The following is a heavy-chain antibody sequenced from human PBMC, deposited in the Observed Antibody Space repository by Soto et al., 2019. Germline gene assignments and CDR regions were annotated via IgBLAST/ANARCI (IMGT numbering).Heavy chain of an antibody. Sequence: GSLRLSCAASGSNFVLYWMTWVRQAPGKGLEWVAKIKQDGSEKYYVDSVKGRFTISRDNAMKSVYLQMNSLRVEDSAVYYCAASSWAVHFDYWGQGARVTV. J-gene: IGHJ4*02. CDR2: IKQDGSEK. D-gene: IGHD6-13*01. CDR1: GSNFVLYW. V-gene: IGHV3-7*01. CDR3: AASSWAVHFDY.